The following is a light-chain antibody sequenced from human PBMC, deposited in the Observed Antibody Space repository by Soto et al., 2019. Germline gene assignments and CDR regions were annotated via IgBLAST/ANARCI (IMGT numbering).Light chain of an antibody. CDR1: QSLLYSDGYHY. CDR3: MPGLQTPYT. CDR2: LGS. Sequence: EIVMTQSPLSLPVTPGEPASISCRSSQSLLYSDGYHYMDWYLQMPGQAPQLLIYLGSNRASGVPDRFRGSGSVTDFTLKISKVEAAVLVVYYCMPGLQTPYTFGQGTKLEIK. V-gene: IGKV2-28*01. J-gene: IGKJ2*01.